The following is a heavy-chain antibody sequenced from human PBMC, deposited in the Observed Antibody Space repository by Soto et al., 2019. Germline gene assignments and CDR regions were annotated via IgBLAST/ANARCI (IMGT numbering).Heavy chain of an antibody. D-gene: IGHD3-22*01. J-gene: IGHJ4*02. CDR3: ARGYYDSSGYSYYFDY. V-gene: IGHV4-59*01. CDR1: VVSISSYY. CDR2: IYYSGST. Sequence: SETLSLTCTVSVVSISSYYWSCIRHPPGKGLEWIGYIYYSGSTNYNPSLKSRVTISVDTSKNQFSPKLSSVNAADTAVYYCARGYYDSSGYSYYFDYWGQGTLVTVSS.